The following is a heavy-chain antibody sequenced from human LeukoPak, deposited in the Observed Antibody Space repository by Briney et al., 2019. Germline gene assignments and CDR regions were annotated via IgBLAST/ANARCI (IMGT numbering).Heavy chain of an antibody. CDR1: GYTFTGYY. D-gene: IGHD3-10*01. CDR3: ARLLLWFGELKDY. Sequence: PRASVKVSCKAPGYTFTGYYMHWVRQAPGQGLEWMGWINPNSGGTNYAQKFQGRVTMTRDTSISTAYMELSRLRSDDTAVYYCARLLLWFGELKDYWGQGTLVTVSS. J-gene: IGHJ4*02. CDR2: INPNSGGT. V-gene: IGHV1-2*02.